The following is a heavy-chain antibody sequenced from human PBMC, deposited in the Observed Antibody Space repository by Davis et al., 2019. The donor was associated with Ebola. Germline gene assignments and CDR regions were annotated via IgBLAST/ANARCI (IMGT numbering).Heavy chain of an antibody. J-gene: IGHJ6*04. Sequence: GGSLRLSCAASGFTFSSYSMTWVRQAPGKGLEWVSAISGSGGSPYYADSVKGRFPISSDNSKKTLDLQMNSLRAEDTAVYYCAKSGLSFGVVKYHYGMDVWGKGTTVTVSS. D-gene: IGHD3-3*01. CDR1: GFTFSSYS. CDR2: ISGSGGSP. CDR3: AKSGLSFGVVKYHYGMDV. V-gene: IGHV3-23*01.